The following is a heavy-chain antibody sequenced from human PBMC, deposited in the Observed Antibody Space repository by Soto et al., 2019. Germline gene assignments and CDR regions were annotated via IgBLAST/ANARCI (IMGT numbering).Heavy chain of an antibody. CDR2: INSDGSST. Sequence: PGGSLRLSCAASGFTFSSYWMHWARQAPGKGLVWVSRINSDGSSTSYADSVKGRFTISRDNAKNTLYLQMNSLRAEDTAVYYCARDQTPTGYCSSTSCYDYYYYGMDVWGQGTTVTVSS. V-gene: IGHV3-74*01. CDR3: ARDQTPTGYCSSTSCYDYYYYGMDV. J-gene: IGHJ6*02. CDR1: GFTFSSYW. D-gene: IGHD2-2*01.